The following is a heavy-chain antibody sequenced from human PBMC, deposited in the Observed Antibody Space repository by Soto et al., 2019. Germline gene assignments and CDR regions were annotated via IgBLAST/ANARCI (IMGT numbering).Heavy chain of an antibody. D-gene: IGHD2-8*01. CDR3: VRDVLMLAVNPPDY. J-gene: IGHJ4*02. Sequence: EVQLVESGGGLVKPGESLRLSCEASGFTFSRYGMTWVRQAPGTGLEWVSSISSSSTSKYYAESLKGRITISRDNARNSVFLQMNSLRSEETAMYYCVRDVLMLAVNPPDYWGQGTLVTVSS. CDR1: GFTFSRYG. CDR2: ISSSSTSK. V-gene: IGHV3-21*01.